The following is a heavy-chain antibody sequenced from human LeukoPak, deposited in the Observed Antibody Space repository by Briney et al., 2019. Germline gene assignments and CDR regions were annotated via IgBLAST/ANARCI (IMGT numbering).Heavy chain of an antibody. CDR1: GYNVVGYY. CDR3: GRDWELRFHQGGLDY. D-gene: IGHD3-3*01. V-gene: IGHV1-2*06. Sequence: ASVKVSCKASGYNVVGYYIHWVRQAPGQGLEWMGRINPRDGETSFAQKFQGRVTMTSDMSISTAYMELSGLRYDDTAVYYCGRDWELRFHQGGLDYWGQGALVTVSS. CDR2: INPRDGET. J-gene: IGHJ4*02.